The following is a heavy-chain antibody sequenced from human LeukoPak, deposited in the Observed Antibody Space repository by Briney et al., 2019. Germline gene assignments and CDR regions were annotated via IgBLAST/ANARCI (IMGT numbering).Heavy chain of an antibody. V-gene: IGHV3-23*01. D-gene: IGHD3-10*01. Sequence: GGSLRLSCAASGFTFSTYALSWVRQAPGKGLEWVSTISGSGGSTYYADSVKGRFTISRDNSKNTLYLQMNSLRAEDTAVYYCARVSGSGADYWGQGTLVTVSS. CDR3: ARVSGSGADY. CDR1: GFTFSTYA. CDR2: ISGSGGST. J-gene: IGHJ4*02.